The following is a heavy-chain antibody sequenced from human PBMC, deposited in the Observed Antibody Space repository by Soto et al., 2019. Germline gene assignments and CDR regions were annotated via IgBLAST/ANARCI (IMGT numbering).Heavy chain of an antibody. J-gene: IGHJ4*02. D-gene: IGHD3-10*01. Sequence: PGESLKISCQASGYSFISSWIGWVRQMPGKGLEWMGIIYPGDSDTRYSPSFQGQVTISADKSTSTAYLQWSSLKASDTATYYCGGMRAALGRAFDYGGRGARVTAS. CDR1: GYSFISSW. V-gene: IGHV5-51*01. CDR3: GGMRAALGRAFDY. CDR2: IYPGDSDT.